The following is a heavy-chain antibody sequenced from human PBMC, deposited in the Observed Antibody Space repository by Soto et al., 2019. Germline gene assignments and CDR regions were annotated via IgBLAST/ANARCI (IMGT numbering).Heavy chain of an antibody. J-gene: IGHJ4*02. CDR1: GFTFSSYA. D-gene: IGHD3-3*01. CDR3: HWSGYSRHVDY. V-gene: IGHV3-23*01. Sequence: PGGSLILSCAASGFTFSSYAMSWVRQAPGKGLEWVSAISGSGGSTYYADSVKGRFTISRDNSKNTLYLQMNSLRAEDTAVYYCHWSGYSRHVDYWGQGTLVTVSS. CDR2: ISGSGGST.